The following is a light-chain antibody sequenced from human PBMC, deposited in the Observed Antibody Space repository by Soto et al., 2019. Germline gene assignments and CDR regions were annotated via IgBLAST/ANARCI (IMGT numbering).Light chain of an antibody. CDR2: GAS. J-gene: IGKJ1*01. CDR1: QSVSSSY. CDR3: QQYGSSPNT. Sequence: IVLPQSPGTLSFSPGERATLSCRASQSVSSSYLAWYQQKPGQAPRLLIYGASSRATGIPDRFSGSGSGTDFTLTISRLEPEDFAVYYCQQYGSSPNTFGQGTKVDIK. V-gene: IGKV3-20*01.